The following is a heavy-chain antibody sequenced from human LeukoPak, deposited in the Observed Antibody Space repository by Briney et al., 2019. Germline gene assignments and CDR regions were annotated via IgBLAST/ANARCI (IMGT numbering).Heavy chain of an antibody. CDR2: ISGSGGST. V-gene: IGHV3-23*01. CDR3: ARDLDGDYYMDV. D-gene: IGHD3-10*01. J-gene: IGHJ6*03. Sequence: GGSLRLSCAASGFTFSSYGMSWVRQAPGKGLEWVSAISGSGGSTYYADSVKGRFTISRDNSKNTLYLQMNSLRAEDTAVYYCARDLDGDYYMDVWGKGTTVTISS. CDR1: GFTFSSYG.